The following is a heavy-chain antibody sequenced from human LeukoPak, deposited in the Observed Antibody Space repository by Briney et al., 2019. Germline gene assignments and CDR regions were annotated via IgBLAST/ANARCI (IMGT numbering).Heavy chain of an antibody. CDR1: GYTFTSYY. V-gene: IGHV1-46*01. Sequence: ASVKVSCKASGYTFTSYYMHWVRQAPGQGLEWMGIINPSGGSTSYAQKFQGRVTMTRDMSTSTVYMELSSLRSEDTAVYYCARGGGETTVTTENWDYWGQGTLVTVSS. CDR2: INPSGGST. J-gene: IGHJ4*02. CDR3: ARGGGETTVTTENWDY. D-gene: IGHD4-17*01.